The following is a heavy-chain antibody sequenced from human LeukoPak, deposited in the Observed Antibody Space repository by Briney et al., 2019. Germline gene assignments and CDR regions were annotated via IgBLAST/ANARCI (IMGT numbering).Heavy chain of an antibody. D-gene: IGHD5-12*01. CDR2: ISYDGSNK. CDR3: AKVWATIWPFDY. V-gene: IGHV3-30-3*01. J-gene: IGHJ4*02. CDR1: GFTFSSYA. Sequence: GGSLRLSCAASGFTFSSYAMHWVRQAPGKGLEWVAVISYDGSNKYYAESVKGRFTISRDNSKNTLYLQMNSLRAEDTAVYYCAKVWATIWPFDYWGQGTLVTVSS.